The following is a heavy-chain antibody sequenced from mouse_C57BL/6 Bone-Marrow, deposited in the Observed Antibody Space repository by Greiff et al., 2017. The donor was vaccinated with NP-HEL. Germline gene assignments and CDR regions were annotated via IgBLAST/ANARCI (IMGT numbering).Heavy chain of an antibody. Sequence: LQQPGAELVKPGASVKMSRKASGYTFTSYWITWVKPRPGQGPEWIGDIYPGSGSTNYNEKFKSKATLTVDTTSSTAYMQLSSLTTEDSAVYYCARSGGSSLYFDYWGQGTTLTVSS. CDR3: ARSGGSSLYFDY. V-gene: IGHV1-55*01. CDR1: GYTFTSYW. CDR2: IYPGSGST. J-gene: IGHJ2*01. D-gene: IGHD1-1*01.